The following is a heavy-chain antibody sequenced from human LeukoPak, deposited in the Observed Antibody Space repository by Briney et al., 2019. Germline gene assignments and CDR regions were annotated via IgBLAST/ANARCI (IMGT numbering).Heavy chain of an antibody. V-gene: IGHV3-20*04. J-gene: IGHJ4*02. CDR3: AREGHIVAVASLDY. D-gene: IGHD2-15*01. Sequence: GGSLRLSCAASGFNFDVYGMNWVRQAPGKGLEWVAGLNRNGDKTGYADSVKGRFTISRDNAKSSLYLQMNSLRAEDTASYFCAREGHIVAVASLDYWGPGTLVTVSS. CDR2: LNRNGDKT. CDR1: GFNFDVYG.